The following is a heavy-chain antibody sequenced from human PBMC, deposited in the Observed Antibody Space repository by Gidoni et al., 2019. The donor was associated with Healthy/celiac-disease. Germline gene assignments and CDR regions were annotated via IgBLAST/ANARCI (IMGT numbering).Heavy chain of an antibody. CDR2: IFSNDEK. V-gene: IGHV2-26*01. Sequence: QITLKESGPVLVKPTETLTLTCTVSRFSLSNARMGVSWIRQPPGKAMEWLAHIFSNDEKSYSTALKSRCTIFKDTSKSQVVLTMTNMDPVVTATYYCARIDSSGYYRPYYFDYWGQGTLVTVSS. CDR3: ARIDSSGYYRPYYFDY. D-gene: IGHD3-22*01. CDR1: RFSLSNARMG. J-gene: IGHJ4*02.